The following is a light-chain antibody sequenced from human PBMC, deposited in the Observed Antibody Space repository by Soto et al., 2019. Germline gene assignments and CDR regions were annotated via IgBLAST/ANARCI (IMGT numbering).Light chain of an antibody. CDR3: QHYNSYSEA. CDR2: KAS. CDR1: QTISSW. Sequence: DIQMTQSPSTLSGSVGDRVTITCRASQTISSWLAWYQQKPGKAPKLLIYKASTLKSGVPSRFSGSGSGTEFTLTLSRLQPDDFAPYYCQHYNSYSEAFGQGTKVEL. J-gene: IGKJ1*01. V-gene: IGKV1-5*03.